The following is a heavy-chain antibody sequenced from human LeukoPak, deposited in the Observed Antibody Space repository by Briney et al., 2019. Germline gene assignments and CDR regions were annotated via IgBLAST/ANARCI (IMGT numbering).Heavy chain of an antibody. J-gene: IGHJ4*02. V-gene: IGHV3-53*01. CDR1: GFTVSSNY. CDR3: ARGSDY. CDR2: IYSGGST. Sequence: GGSLRLSCAASGFTVSSNYMSWVRQAPGKGLEWVSVIYSGGSTYYAGSVKGRFTISRDTFKNTLFLQMNSLRAEDTAVYYCARGSDYWGQGTLVTVSS. D-gene: IGHD2-15*01.